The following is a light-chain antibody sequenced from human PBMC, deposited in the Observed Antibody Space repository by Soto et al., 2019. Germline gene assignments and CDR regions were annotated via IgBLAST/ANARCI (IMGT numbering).Light chain of an antibody. CDR3: MQALKPPWT. CDR1: QSLLHSNGYNY. V-gene: IGKV2-28*01. Sequence: DIVMTQSPLSLPVTPGEPASISCRSSQSLLHSNGYNYLDWYLQKPGQSPQLLIYLGSNRDSGVPDRFSGSGSGKDFKLKISRVEAEDVGVYYCMQALKPPWTFGQGTKVEIK. J-gene: IGKJ1*01. CDR2: LGS.